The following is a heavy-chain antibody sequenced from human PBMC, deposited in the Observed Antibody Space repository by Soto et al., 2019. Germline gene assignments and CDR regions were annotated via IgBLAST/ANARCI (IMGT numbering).Heavy chain of an antibody. CDR3: ARAQTDTAMDYDY. CDR1: GFTFSSYA. Sequence: GGSLRLSCAASGFTFSSYAMHWVRQAPGKGLEWVAVISYDGSNKYYADSVKGRFTISRDNSKNTLYLQMNSLRAEDTAVYYCARAQTDTAMDYDYWGQGTLVTVSS. J-gene: IGHJ4*02. V-gene: IGHV3-30-3*01. CDR2: ISYDGSNK. D-gene: IGHD5-18*01.